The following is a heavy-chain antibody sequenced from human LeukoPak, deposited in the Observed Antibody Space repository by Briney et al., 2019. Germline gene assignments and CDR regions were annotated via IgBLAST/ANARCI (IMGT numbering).Heavy chain of an antibody. V-gene: IGHV3-48*01. CDR1: GFTFSSYS. D-gene: IGHD3-10*01. J-gene: IGHJ3*02. Sequence: GGSLRLSCAASGFTFSSYSMNRVRQAPGKGLEWVSYITSSSSIIYYGDSVKGRFTVSRDNSKNTLYLQMNSLRAEDTAVYYCAKDLSPSLLWFGELKGIDAFDIWGQGTMVTVSS. CDR2: ITSSSSII. CDR3: AKDLSPSLLWFGELKGIDAFDI.